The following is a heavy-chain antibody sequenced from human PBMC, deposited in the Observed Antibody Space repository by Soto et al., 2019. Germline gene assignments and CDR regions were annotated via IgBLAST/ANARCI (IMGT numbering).Heavy chain of an antibody. Sequence: ASVKVSCKASGGTFSSYAISWVRQAPGQGLEWMGGIIPIFGTANYAQKFQGRVTITADESTSTAYMELSSLRSEDTAVYYCARFIAAAGIYYFDYWGQGTLVTVSS. V-gene: IGHV1-69*13. D-gene: IGHD6-13*01. CDR3: ARFIAAAGIYYFDY. CDR1: GGTFSSYA. CDR2: IIPIFGTA. J-gene: IGHJ4*02.